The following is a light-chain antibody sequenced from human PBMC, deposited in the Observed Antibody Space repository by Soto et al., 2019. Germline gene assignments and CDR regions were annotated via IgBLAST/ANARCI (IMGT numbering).Light chain of an antibody. Sequence: QSALTQPASVSGSPGQSITISCTGTSSDVGGYNYVSWYQQHPGKAPKLMIYEVNNRPSGVSNRFSGSKSGNTASVTISGLQADDEADYYCSSYTSTSTLVFGPGTKLTVL. CDR3: SSYTSTSTLV. V-gene: IGLV2-14*01. CDR2: EVN. J-gene: IGLJ1*01. CDR1: SSDVGGYNY.